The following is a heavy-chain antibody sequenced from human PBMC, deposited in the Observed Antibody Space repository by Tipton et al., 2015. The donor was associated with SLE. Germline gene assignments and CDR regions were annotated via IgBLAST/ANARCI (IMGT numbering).Heavy chain of an antibody. Sequence: TLSLTCTVSGNSISNYYWSWIRQPPGRGLEWIGYIWYTGSTDYNPSLKSRVSIAADTSKKQFSLRLSSVTTADTAVYFCAGELTGYSYWGQGTLVTVS. J-gene: IGHJ4*02. CDR3: AGELTGYSY. V-gene: IGHV4-59*01. D-gene: IGHD3-9*01. CDR2: IWYTGST. CDR1: GNSISNYY.